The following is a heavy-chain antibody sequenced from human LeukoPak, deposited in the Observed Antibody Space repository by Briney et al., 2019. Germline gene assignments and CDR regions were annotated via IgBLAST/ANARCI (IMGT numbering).Heavy chain of an antibody. CDR3: ASGVDDSSGYLLDC. J-gene: IGHJ4*02. V-gene: IGHV3-20*04. CDR1: GFTFDDYG. CDR2: INWNGGST. Sequence: PGGSLRLSCAASGFTFDDYGMSWVRQAPGKGLEWVSGINWNGGSTGYADSVKGRFTISRDNAKNSLYLQMNSLRAEDTALYYCASGVDDSSGYLLDCWGQGTLVTVSS. D-gene: IGHD3-22*01.